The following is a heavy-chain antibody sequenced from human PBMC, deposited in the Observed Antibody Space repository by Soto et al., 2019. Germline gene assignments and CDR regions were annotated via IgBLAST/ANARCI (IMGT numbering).Heavy chain of an antibody. Sequence: PGGSLRLSCAASGFTFSSYSMNWVRQAPGKGLEWVSSISSSSSYIYYADSVKGRFTISRDNAKNSLYLQMNSLRAEDTAVYYCARVMYSGSYAAGFDYWGQGXLVTVYS. D-gene: IGHD1-26*01. J-gene: IGHJ4*02. CDR3: ARVMYSGSYAAGFDY. V-gene: IGHV3-21*01. CDR1: GFTFSSYS. CDR2: ISSSSSYI.